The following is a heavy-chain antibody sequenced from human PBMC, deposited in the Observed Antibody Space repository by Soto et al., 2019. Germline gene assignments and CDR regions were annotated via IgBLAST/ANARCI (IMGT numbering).Heavy chain of an antibody. J-gene: IGHJ6*02. CDR3: ARDLRRGGVGYGMDI. D-gene: IGHD3-16*01. CDR2: INAGNGNT. CDR1: GFAFTSYA. V-gene: IGHV1-3*01. Sequence: QVQLVQSGAEVKKPGASVKISCKASGFAFTSYAIHWVRQAPGQRLEWMGWINAGNGNTKYSHKLQGSVTITRDTSASTAYMELSGLRSEDTAVYSCARDLRRGGVGYGMDIWGQGTTVTVSS.